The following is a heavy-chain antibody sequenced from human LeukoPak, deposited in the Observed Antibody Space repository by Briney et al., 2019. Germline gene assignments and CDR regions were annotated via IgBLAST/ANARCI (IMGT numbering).Heavy chain of an antibody. CDR2: ISAYNGNT. D-gene: IGHD3-22*01. CDR3: ARGVGNYYDSSGSNAFDI. V-gene: IGHV1-18*01. Sequence: ASVKVSCKASGYTFTSYGISWVRQAPGQGLEWMGWISAYNGNTNYAQKLQGRVTMTTDTSTSTAYMELRSLRSDDTAVYYCARGVGNYYDSSGSNAFDIWGQGTMVTVSS. J-gene: IGHJ3*02. CDR1: GYTFTSYG.